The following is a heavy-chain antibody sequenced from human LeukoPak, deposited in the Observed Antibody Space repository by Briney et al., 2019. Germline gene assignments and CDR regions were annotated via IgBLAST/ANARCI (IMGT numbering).Heavy chain of an antibody. V-gene: IGHV3-30*18. CDR1: GFTFSNYA. CDR3: AKAVGFGEAYGMDV. D-gene: IGHD3-10*01. Sequence: GGSLRLSCAASGFTFSNYAIHRIRQGPGKGLKWVAIISYDGTNKYYADSVKGRFSISRDNSKNTLYLQMNSLRPEDTAVYYCAKAVGFGEAYGMDVWGQGTTVTVSS. CDR2: ISYDGTNK. J-gene: IGHJ6*02.